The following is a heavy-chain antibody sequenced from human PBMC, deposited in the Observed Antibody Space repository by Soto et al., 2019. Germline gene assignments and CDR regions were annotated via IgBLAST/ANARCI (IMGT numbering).Heavy chain of an antibody. CDR2: IYYTGST. CDR1: GGSISSSGYF. CDR3: VSPKRRATGNSLFGNMDV. D-gene: IGHD3-9*01. V-gene: IGHV4-39*01. J-gene: IGHJ6*02. Sequence: SETLSLTCTVSGGSISSSGYFWGWIRQPPGKGLEWIGNIYYTGSTYYNPSLESRVTISVDTSKNQFSLRLSSVTAADTAVYYCVSPKRRATGNSLFGNMDVWGQGTTVTV.